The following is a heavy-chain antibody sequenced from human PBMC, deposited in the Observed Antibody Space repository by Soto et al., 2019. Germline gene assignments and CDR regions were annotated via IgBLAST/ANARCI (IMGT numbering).Heavy chain of an antibody. CDR1: GYAFTDHG. CDR2: VSSYNGNT. Sequence: QVQLVQSGPEGKKPGASVTVSCKTSGYAFTDHGLAGVRQAPGQGLEWVGWVSSYNGNTNYAYNLKDRVIMTTDASTSTAYLELRGLRSDDTAVYYCAREVEVSYSAADFWGQGTPVTFS. V-gene: IGHV1-18*01. J-gene: IGHJ4*02. D-gene: IGHD3-10*01. CDR3: AREVEVSYSAADF.